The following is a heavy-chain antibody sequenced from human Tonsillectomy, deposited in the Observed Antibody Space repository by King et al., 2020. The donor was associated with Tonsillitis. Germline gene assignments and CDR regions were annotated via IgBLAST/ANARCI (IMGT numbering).Heavy chain of an antibody. CDR3: AREGWAAGFDY. J-gene: IGHJ4*02. CDR1: GGSISSGGYS. V-gene: IGHV4-30-2*01. D-gene: IGHD6-19*01. CDR2: IYHSGST. Sequence: MQLQESGSGLVKPSQTLSLTCAVSGGSISSGGYSWSWIRQPPGKGLEWIGYIYHSGSTYYNPSLKSRVTISVDRSKNQFSLKLSSVTAADTAVYYCAREGWAAGFDYWGQGTLVTVSS.